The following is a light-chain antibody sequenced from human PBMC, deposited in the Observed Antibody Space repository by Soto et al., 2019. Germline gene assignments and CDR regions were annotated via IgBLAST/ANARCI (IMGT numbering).Light chain of an antibody. J-gene: IGLJ2*01. V-gene: IGLV2-14*01. CDR1: SSDVGGYNF. Sequence: QCVLAQPASVSGSPGQSITISCTGTSSDVGGYNFVSWYQQHPGKAPKLMIFDVSNRPSGVSNRFSGSKSGNTASLTISGLQAEDEADYYCSSYTYRGTLGLVLGGGTKLTVL. CDR3: SSYTYRGTLGLV. CDR2: DVS.